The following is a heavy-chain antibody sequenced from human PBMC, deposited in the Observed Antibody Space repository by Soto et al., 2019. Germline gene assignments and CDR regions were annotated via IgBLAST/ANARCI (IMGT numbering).Heavy chain of an antibody. Sequence: GGSLRLSCAASGFTFSSYWMSWVRQAPGKGLQWVANINRDGNEKYYVDSLKGRFTISRDNAENSLYLQMNTLRAEDTAVYYCARAPDGSGSYYYFDGWGQGTLVTVSS. CDR2: INRDGNEK. V-gene: IGHV3-7*03. CDR3: ARAPDGSGSYYYFDG. D-gene: IGHD3-22*01. J-gene: IGHJ4*02. CDR1: GFTFSSYW.